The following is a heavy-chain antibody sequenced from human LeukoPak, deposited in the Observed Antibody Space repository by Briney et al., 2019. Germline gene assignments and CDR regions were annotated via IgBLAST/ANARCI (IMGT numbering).Heavy chain of an antibody. CDR3: PRGGGSESYYKKDLDD. CDR1: GITFSNSW. CDR2: INKTGSEK. D-gene: IGHD3-10*01. Sequence: PGRSLRLSCAASGITFSNSWMCWVRQAPGKGLEWVSYINKTGSEKYYVNSVKGRFTISRDNAKNSLYLKMNSLRAEDTAVYYCPRGGGSESYYKKDLDDWGQGTLVTVSS. J-gene: IGHJ4*02. V-gene: IGHV3-7*01.